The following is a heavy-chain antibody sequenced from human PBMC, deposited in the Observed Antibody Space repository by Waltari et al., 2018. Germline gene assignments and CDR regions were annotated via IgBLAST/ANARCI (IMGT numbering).Heavy chain of an antibody. CDR2: ITQDGSEK. CDR3: AREGRWLQLRYYYYYYGMDV. J-gene: IGHJ6*02. CDR1: GFTFSSYW. D-gene: IGHD5-12*01. Sequence: EVQLVESGGGLVQPGGSLRLSCAASGFTFSSYWMSWVRQAPGKGLEWVANITQDGSEKYYVDSVKGRFTISRDNAKNSLYLQMNSLRAEDTAVYYCAREGRWLQLRYYYYYYGMDVWGQGTTVTVSS. V-gene: IGHV3-7*01.